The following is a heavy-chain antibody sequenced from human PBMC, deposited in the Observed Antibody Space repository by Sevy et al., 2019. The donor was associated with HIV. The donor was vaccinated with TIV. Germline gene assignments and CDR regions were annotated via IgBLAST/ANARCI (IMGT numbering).Heavy chain of an antibody. Sequence: GGSLRLSCAASGFTLGSYTMNWVRQAPGKGLEWISYISGNSAAIYYADSVKGRFTVSRDNDNDALYLQLNSLRYDDTALYYCARGPDCGGDCDIGFYYPLDVWGQGTTVTVSS. J-gene: IGHJ6*02. CDR1: GFTLGSYT. CDR3: ARGPDCGGDCDIGFYYPLDV. CDR2: ISGNSAAI. V-gene: IGHV3-48*02. D-gene: IGHD2-21*02.